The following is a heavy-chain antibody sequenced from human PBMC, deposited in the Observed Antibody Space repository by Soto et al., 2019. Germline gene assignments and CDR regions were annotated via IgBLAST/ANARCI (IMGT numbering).Heavy chain of an antibody. V-gene: IGHV1-69*13. CDR2: IIPIFGTA. J-gene: IGHJ4*02. D-gene: IGHD6-6*01. Sequence: ASVKVSCKASGGTFSIYSISWVRQAPGQGLEWMGGIIPIFGTANYAQKFQGRVTITADESTSTAYMELSSLRSEDTAVYYCARVSAARKPFDYWGQGTLVTVAS. CDR3: ARVSAARKPFDY. CDR1: GGTFSIYS.